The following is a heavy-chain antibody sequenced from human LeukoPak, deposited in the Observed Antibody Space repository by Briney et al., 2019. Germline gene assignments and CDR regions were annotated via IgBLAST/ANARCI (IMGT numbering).Heavy chain of an antibody. J-gene: IGHJ3*02. CDR1: GFSVSTNY. CDR2: ISGSGGST. V-gene: IGHV3-23*01. CDR3: AKGFLVDTAPDDAFDI. D-gene: IGHD5-18*01. Sequence: GGSLRLSCAAFGFSVSTNYMSWVRQAPGKGLEWVSAISGSGGSTYYADSVKGRFTISRDNSKNTLYLQMNSLRAEDTAVYYCAKGFLVDTAPDDAFDIWGQGTMVTVSS.